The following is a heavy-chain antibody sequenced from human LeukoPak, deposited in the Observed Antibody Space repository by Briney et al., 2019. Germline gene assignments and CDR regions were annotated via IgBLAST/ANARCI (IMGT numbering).Heavy chain of an antibody. CDR2: INHSGST. V-gene: IGHV4-34*01. D-gene: IGHD6-19*01. CDR3: ARENSSGAVIDY. Sequence: PSETLSLTCAVYGGFFSGYYWIWIRRPPGKGLEWIGEINHSGSTNYNPSLKSRVTISVDTSKNQFSLKLSSVTAADTAVYYCARENSSGAVIDYWGQGTLVTVSS. CDR1: GGFFSGYY. J-gene: IGHJ4*02.